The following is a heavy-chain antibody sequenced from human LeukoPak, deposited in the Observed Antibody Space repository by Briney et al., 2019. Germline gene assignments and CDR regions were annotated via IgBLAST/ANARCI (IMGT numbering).Heavy chain of an antibody. V-gene: IGHV3-30*18. CDR1: GFTFSSYW. Sequence: PGGSLRLSCAASGFTFSSYWMHWVRQAPGKGLQWVAFISYDGSNKYYADSVKGRFTISRDNSKNTLYLQMNSLRAEDTAVYYCAKDPRRYTRTGGYFDYWGQGTLVTVSS. D-gene: IGHD6-13*01. CDR2: ISYDGSNK. J-gene: IGHJ4*02. CDR3: AKDPRRYTRTGGYFDY.